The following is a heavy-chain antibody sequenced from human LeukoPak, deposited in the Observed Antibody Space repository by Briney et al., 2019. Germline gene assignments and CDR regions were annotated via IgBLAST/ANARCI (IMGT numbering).Heavy chain of an antibody. CDR2: IYYSGST. CDR1: GVSISSYY. D-gene: IGHD1-26*01. J-gene: IGHJ4*02. V-gene: IGHV4-59*01. CDR3: ARVSGGTYPDY. Sequence: SETLSLTCTVSGVSISSYYWSCIRQPPGKGLEWIGYIYYSGSTNYNPSLKSRVTISVDTSKNQFSLKLSSVTAADTAVYYCARVSGGTYPDYWGQGTLVTVSP.